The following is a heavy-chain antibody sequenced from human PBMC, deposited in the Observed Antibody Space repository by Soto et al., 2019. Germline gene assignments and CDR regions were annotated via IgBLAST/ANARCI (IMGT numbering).Heavy chain of an antibody. V-gene: IGHV3-30-3*01. D-gene: IGHD3-3*01. CDR1: GFTFSRHT. J-gene: IGHJ4*02. CDR3: AREVYYDFWSGVNTHPYYFDD. CDR2: ISDDGSNT. Sequence: QVQLVESGGGVVQPGRSLRLSCAASGFTFSRHTMHWVRQAPGKGLEWVAAISDDGSNTYYADSVKGRFTISRDNSKNTLYLQMKSLSSEDTAVHHCAREVYYDFWSGVNTHPYYFDDWGQGTLVTVSS.